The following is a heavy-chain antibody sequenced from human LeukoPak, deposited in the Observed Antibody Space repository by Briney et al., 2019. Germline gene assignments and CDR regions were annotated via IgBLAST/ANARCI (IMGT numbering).Heavy chain of an antibody. CDR2: IKYNGDA. D-gene: IGHD3/OR15-3a*01. Sequence: SQTLSLTCTVSGDSISSGGFYWSWIRQRSGKGLEWVAYIKYNGDAFCNPSLKSRLTISRDMSKNLFSLILTSVTAADSALYFCARGTLLDYFDYWGQGALVTVSS. V-gene: IGHV4-31*03. CDR3: ARGTLLDYFDY. CDR1: GDSISSGGFY. J-gene: IGHJ4*02.